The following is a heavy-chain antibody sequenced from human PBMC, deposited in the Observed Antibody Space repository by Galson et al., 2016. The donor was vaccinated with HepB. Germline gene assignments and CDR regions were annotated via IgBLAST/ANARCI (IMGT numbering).Heavy chain of an antibody. CDR1: GFTFSSYA. J-gene: IGHJ4*02. V-gene: IGHV3-30*18. Sequence: SLRLSCAASGFTFSSYAMSWVRQAPGKGLEWVAVISYDGSNKYYADSVKGRFTISRDNSKNTLYLQMNSLRAEDTAVYYCAKDIRSYGLFGRFDCWGQGTLVTVSS. D-gene: IGHD5-18*01. CDR3: AKDIRSYGLFGRFDC. CDR2: ISYDGSNK.